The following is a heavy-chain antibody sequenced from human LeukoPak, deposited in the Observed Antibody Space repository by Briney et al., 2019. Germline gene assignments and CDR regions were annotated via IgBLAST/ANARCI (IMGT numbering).Heavy chain of an antibody. Sequence: GGSLRLSCAASGFTFSNYGMNWVRQAPGKGLVWVSRINSDGSSTSYADSVKGRFTISRDNAKNTLYLQMNSLRAEDTAVYYCARGGDSSGYYFSSLFDYWGQGTLVTVSS. CDR3: ARGGDSSGYYFSSLFDY. CDR2: INSDGSST. J-gene: IGHJ4*02. V-gene: IGHV3-74*01. D-gene: IGHD3-22*01. CDR1: GFTFSNYG.